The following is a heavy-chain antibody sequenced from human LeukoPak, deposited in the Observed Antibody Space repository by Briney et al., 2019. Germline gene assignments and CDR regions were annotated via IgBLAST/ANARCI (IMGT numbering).Heavy chain of an antibody. J-gene: IGHJ4*02. Sequence: ASVKVSFKVSGYTLTELSMHWVRQAPGKGLEWMGGFDPEDGETIYAQKFQGRVTMTEDTSTDTAYMELSSLRSEDTAVYYCATVGASIAVAGTPLYYFDYWGQGTLVTVSS. CDR2: FDPEDGET. V-gene: IGHV1-24*01. CDR3: ATVGASIAVAGTPLYYFDY. CDR1: GYTLTELS. D-gene: IGHD6-19*01.